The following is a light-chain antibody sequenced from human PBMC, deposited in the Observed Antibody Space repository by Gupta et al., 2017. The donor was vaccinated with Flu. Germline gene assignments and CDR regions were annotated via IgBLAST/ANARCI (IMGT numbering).Light chain of an antibody. J-gene: IGKJ2*01. Sequence: DIQMTQSPSTLSASVGDRVTITCRASQSISSWLAWYQQKPGKAPNLLIYKSSTLESGVPSRFSGSGSGTEFTLTISSLQPDDFATYYCQQYYSRSHTFGQGTKLKIK. CDR3: QQYYSRSHT. V-gene: IGKV1-5*03. CDR2: KSS. CDR1: QSISSW.